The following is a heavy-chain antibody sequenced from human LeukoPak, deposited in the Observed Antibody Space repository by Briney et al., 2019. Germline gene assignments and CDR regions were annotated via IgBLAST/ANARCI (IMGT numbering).Heavy chain of an antibody. D-gene: IGHD2-15*01. CDR2: INWNCGST. CDR3: ARALTATLDHWTYYYYMDV. V-gene: IGHV3-20*04. Sequence: GGSLRLSCAASGFTFDDYGMSWVRQAPGKGLEWVSGINWNCGSTGYADSVKGRFTISRDNAKNSLYLQMNSLRAEDTALYYCARALTATLDHWTYYYYMDVWGKGTTVTVSS. J-gene: IGHJ6*03. CDR1: GFTFDDYG.